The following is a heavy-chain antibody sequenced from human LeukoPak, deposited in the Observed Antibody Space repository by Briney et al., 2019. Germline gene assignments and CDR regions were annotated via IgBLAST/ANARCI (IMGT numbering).Heavy chain of an antibody. CDR1: GFTVSSSY. D-gene: IGHD1-26*01. CDR3: ALNLVGATTRAFDI. V-gene: IGHV3-53*05. Sequence: GGSLKLSCSASGFTVSSSYMSWVRQAPGRGLEWVSRLYRGGLTYYADSVKGRFTISRDNSKNSLYLQMNSLRTEDTALYYCALNLVGATTRAFDIWGQGTMVTVSS. J-gene: IGHJ3*02. CDR2: LYRGGLT.